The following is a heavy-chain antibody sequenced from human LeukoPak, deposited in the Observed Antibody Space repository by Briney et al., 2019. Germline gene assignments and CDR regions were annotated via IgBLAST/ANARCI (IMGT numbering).Heavy chain of an antibody. D-gene: IGHD3-22*01. J-gene: IGHJ5*02. CDR2: INHSGST. CDR3: ARQRWYYYDSSGYYSWFDP. V-gene: IGHV4-34*01. Sequence: PSETLSLTCAVYGGSFSGYYWSWIRQPPGKGLEWIGEINHSGSTNYNPSLKSRVTISVDTSKNQFSLKLSSVTAADTAVYYCARQRWYYYDSSGYYSWFDPWGQGTLVTVSS. CDR1: GGSFSGYY.